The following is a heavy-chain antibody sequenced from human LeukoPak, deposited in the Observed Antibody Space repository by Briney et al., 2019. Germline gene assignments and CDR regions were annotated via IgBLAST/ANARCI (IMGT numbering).Heavy chain of an antibody. J-gene: IGHJ6*02. V-gene: IGHV3-7*01. D-gene: IGHD5-12*01. CDR1: GFTFSSYW. Sequence: GGSLRLSCAASGFTFSSYWMNWVRQAPGKGLEWVANIWEGESGAHYVDSVTGRFTISGDSAKTSLYLQMNSLRVEDSAVYYCARGRDIVATAPYFYYGIDVWGQGTTVTVSS. CDR2: IWEGESGA. CDR3: ARGRDIVATAPYFYYGIDV.